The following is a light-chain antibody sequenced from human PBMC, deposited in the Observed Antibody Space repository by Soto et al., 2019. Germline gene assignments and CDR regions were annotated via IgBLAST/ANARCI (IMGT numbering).Light chain of an antibody. CDR1: QSVGTY. CDR3: QQRSSWWT. V-gene: IGKV3-11*01. J-gene: IGKJ1*01. CDR2: DAS. Sequence: VLTQSPATLSLSPGERATLSCRASQSVGTYLAWYQQKPGQAPRLLIYDASNRATGIPARFSGSGAGTDFTLTISSLEPEDFAIYYCQQRSSWWTFGQGTKVEIK.